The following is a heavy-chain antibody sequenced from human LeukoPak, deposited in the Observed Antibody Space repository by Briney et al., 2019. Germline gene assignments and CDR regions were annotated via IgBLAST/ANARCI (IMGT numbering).Heavy chain of an antibody. D-gene: IGHD4-17*01. Sequence: AMTWVRQAPGKGLEWVSSTSGPGEFTYYADSVKGRFTISRDNSKNTVYLQMNSLRAEDTAIYYCAKVGYGDLDYWGQGTLVPVSS. CDR3: AKVGYGDLDY. CDR2: TSGPGEFT. J-gene: IGHJ4*02. V-gene: IGHV3-23*01. CDR1: A.